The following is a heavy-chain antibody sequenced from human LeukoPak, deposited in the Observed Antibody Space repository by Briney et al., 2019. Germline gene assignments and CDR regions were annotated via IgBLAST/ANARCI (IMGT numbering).Heavy chain of an antibody. D-gene: IGHD3-3*01. CDR1: XSSYA. Sequence: XSSYAMSWVRXAPGKGLEWVSGISGRGGSTYYADSVKGRFTISRDNSKNTLHLQMNSLRAEDTAVYYCAKGNYDFWSGYYIIDYWGQGTLVTASS. J-gene: IGHJ4*02. CDR2: ISGRGGST. V-gene: IGHV3-23*01. CDR3: AKGNYDFWSGYYIIDY.